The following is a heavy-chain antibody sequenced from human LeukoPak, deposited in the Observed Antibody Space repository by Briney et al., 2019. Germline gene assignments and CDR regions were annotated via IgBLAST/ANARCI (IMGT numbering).Heavy chain of an antibody. CDR2: ISSDVSNR. CDR1: GFTFSIYS. CDR3: ARDLTTRYYYSAMDV. J-gene: IGHJ6*02. D-gene: IGHD4-11*01. V-gene: IGHV3-30*04. Sequence: GGALRLSCAVSGFTFSIYSMHWVRQAPGKGLEWVALISSDVSNRYYPDSVQGRFTISRDNSKNTLYLQMNSLRVEDTAVYYCARDLTTRYYYSAMDVWGQGTTVTVSS.